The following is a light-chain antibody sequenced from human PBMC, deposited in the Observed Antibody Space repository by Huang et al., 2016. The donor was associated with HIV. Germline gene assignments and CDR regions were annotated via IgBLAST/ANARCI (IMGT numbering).Light chain of an antibody. J-gene: IGKJ2*01. CDR1: QSISSY. V-gene: IGKV1-39*01. CDR2: AAS. CDR3: QQSYSTLRYT. Sequence: DIQMTQSPSSLSASVGDRVTITCRASQSISSYLNWYQQKPGKAPKLLIYAASSLQSWVPSRFSGSGSGTDVTLTISSLQPEDFATYYCQQSYSTLRYTFGQGTKLEIK.